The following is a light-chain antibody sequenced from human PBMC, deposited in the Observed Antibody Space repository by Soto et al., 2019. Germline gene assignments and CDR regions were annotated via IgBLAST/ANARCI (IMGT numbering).Light chain of an antibody. CDR2: DVS. Sequence: QSALTQPASVSGSPGQSITISCTGTSSDVGGYDFVSWYQQHPGKAPKLMIYDVSHRPSGVSNRFSGSKSGNTASLTVSGLQAEDEGDYYCSSYTGSSTRVVFGGGTKLTVL. CDR1: SSDVGGYDF. J-gene: IGLJ2*01. CDR3: SSYTGSSTRVV. V-gene: IGLV2-14*01.